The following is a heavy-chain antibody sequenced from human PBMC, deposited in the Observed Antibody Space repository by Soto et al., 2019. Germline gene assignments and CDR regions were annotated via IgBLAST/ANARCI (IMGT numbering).Heavy chain of an antibody. CDR1: GFIFSNYA. D-gene: IGHD3-9*01. Sequence: EVKLLESGGGLVQPGGYLRLSCAASGFIFSNYAMTWVRQAPGKGLECVSSVSGSGNNTYYADSMKGHFTISRDNSKTTLYLQMNGVRPEDPAVYYCARNSRDIDFWGRGTLVTVSA. V-gene: IGHV3-23*01. J-gene: IGHJ4*02. CDR2: VSGSGNNT. CDR3: ARNSRDIDF.